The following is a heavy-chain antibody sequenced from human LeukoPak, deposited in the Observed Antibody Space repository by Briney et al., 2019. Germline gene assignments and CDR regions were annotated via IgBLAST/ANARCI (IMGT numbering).Heavy chain of an antibody. Sequence: GGSLRLSCVVSGFTFSESWMSWVRQAPGKGLGWVASLNLDGSDKYYVDSVKGRFTISRDNAKNSLYLQMDSLRVEDTAVYYCAKGKRYPDYWGQGTLVTVSS. CDR3: AKGKRYPDY. J-gene: IGHJ4*02. V-gene: IGHV3-7*03. CDR2: LNLDGSDK. D-gene: IGHD1-1*01. CDR1: GFTFSESW.